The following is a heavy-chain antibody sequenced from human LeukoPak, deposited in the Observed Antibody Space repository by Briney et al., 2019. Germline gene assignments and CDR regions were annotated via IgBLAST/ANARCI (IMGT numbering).Heavy chain of an antibody. D-gene: IGHD1-1*01. V-gene: IGHV5-51*01. CDR2: IYPGDSDT. J-gene: IGHJ6*02. Sequence: GESLKISCKGSGYSFTSYWIGWVRQMPGKGLEWMGIIYPGDSDTRYSPSFQGQVTISADKSISTAYLQWSSLKASDTVMYYCARQGSPSWNDPYGMDVWGQGTTVTVSS. CDR3: ARQGSPSWNDPYGMDV. CDR1: GYSFTSYW.